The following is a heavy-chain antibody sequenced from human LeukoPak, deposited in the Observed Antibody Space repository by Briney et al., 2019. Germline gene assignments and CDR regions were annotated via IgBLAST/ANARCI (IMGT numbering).Heavy chain of an antibody. Sequence: PGGSLRLSCAASGFTFSSYSMNWLRQAPGKGLEWVSSFSSDGSYIYYADSVKGRFSISRDTAKNSLYLQMNSLGVDDTAVYYCARDHGRGSTDYFDYWGQGTLATVSS. D-gene: IGHD3-10*01. V-gene: IGHV3-21*01. CDR1: GFTFSSYS. J-gene: IGHJ4*02. CDR3: ARDHGRGSTDYFDY. CDR2: FSSDGSYI.